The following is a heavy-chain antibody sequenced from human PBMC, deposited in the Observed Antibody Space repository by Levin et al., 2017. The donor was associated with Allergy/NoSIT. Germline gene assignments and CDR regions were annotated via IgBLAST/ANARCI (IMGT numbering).Heavy chain of an antibody. V-gene: IGHV3-30-3*01. Sequence: GGSLRLSCAASGFTFSSYAMHWVRQAPGKGLEWVAVISYDGSNKYYADSVKGRFTISRDNSKNTLYLQMNSLRAEDTAVYYCARDLMPVVVTANLDYWGQGTLVTVSS. CDR3: ARDLMPVVVTANLDY. D-gene: IGHD2-21*02. CDR2: ISYDGSNK. CDR1: GFTFSSYA. J-gene: IGHJ4*02.